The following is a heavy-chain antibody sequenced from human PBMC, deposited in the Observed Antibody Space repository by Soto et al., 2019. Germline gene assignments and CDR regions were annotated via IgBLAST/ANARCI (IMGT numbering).Heavy chain of an antibody. CDR3: AKDWYEDY. J-gene: IGHJ4*02. Sequence: EVQLLESGGGLVQPGGSLRLSCAASGFTFTTYAMTWVPQAPGKGLEWVSAINSAGTTYYADTVKGRFTISRDNAKSTLYLHMNGLRAEDTAVYYCAKDWYEDYWGQGTLVTVSS. CDR1: GFTFTTYA. CDR2: INSAGTT. D-gene: IGHD6-13*01. V-gene: IGHV3-23*01.